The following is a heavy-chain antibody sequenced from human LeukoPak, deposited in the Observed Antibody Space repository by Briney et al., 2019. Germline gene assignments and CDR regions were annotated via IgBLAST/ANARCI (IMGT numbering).Heavy chain of an antibody. Sequence: GGTLRLSCAASGFEFNIYGMNWVRQAPGRGLEWVSGISGSGGSTYYADSVKGRFTISRDNSKNTLYLQMNSLRAEDTAVYYCAKGALLLWFGEAPSTFDYWGQGTLVTVSS. CDR3: AKGALLLWFGEAPSTFDY. CDR2: ISGSGGST. V-gene: IGHV3-23*01. D-gene: IGHD3-10*01. CDR1: GFEFNIYG. J-gene: IGHJ4*02.